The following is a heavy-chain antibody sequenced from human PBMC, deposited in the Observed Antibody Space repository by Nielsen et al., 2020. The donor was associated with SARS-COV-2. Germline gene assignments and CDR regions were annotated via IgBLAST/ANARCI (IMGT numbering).Heavy chain of an antibody. CDR3: ARGGFAVVFPTYDY. D-gene: IGHD3-3*01. CDR1: GYKFTSYG. Sequence: ASVKVSCKASGYKFTSYGISWVRQAPGQGLEWMGWISTYNGNTNYAQKLQGRVIMTTDTSTSTVYMELRSLRSDDTAVYYCARGGFAVVFPTYDYWGQGTLVTVSS. V-gene: IGHV1-18*01. CDR2: ISTYNGNT. J-gene: IGHJ4*02.